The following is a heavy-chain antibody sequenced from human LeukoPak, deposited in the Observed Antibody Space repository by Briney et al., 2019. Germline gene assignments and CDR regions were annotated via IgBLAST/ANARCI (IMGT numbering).Heavy chain of an antibody. CDR1: GFTFSRHW. J-gene: IGHJ6*02. CDR2: IKTGGSDT. D-gene: IGHD6-19*01. Sequence: PGGPLSLSCAASGFTFSRHWMNWLRQAPAKELVWVSRIKTGGSDTAYADSVKGRFTISRDNAKNTLYLQMNSLRVEDTAVYYCARPSHPKTNGWYYFFGMDVWGQGTTVTVSS. CDR3: ARPSHPKTNGWYYFFGMDV. V-gene: IGHV3-74*01.